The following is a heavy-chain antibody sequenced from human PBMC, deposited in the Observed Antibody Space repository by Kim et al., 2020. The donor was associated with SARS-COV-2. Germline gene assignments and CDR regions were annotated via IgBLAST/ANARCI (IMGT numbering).Heavy chain of an antibody. V-gene: IGHV4-59*08. CDR3: ARLNILDYYYYYGMDV. CDR2: IYYSGST. CDR1: GGSISSYY. J-gene: IGHJ6*02. Sequence: SETLSLTCTVSGGSISSYYWSWIRQPPGKGLEWIGYIYYSGSTNYNPSLKSRVTISVDTSKNQFSLKLSSVTAADTAVYYCARLNILDYYYYYGMDVWGQGTTVTVSS. D-gene: IGHD3-3*02.